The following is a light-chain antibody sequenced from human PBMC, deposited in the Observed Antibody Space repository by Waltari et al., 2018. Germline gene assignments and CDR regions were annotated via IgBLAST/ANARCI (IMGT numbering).Light chain of an antibody. Sequence: QAALTQSPSVSGSPGQSVTISCTGTSSDIGGYNRVSWYQQHPGKAPKLMIYEVSKRPSWVSDRFSGSKSGNTASLTISGLQAEDEADYYCSSYASSSTFIFGAGTRLTVL. CDR1: SSDIGGYNR. CDR2: EVS. V-gene: IGLV2-14*01. J-gene: IGLJ1*01. CDR3: SSYASSSTFI.